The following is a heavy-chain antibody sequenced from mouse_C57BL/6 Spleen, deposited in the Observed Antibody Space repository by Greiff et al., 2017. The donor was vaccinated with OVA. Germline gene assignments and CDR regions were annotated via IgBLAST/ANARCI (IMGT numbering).Heavy chain of an antibody. V-gene: IGHV1-9*01. Sequence: QVQLQQSGAELMKPGASVKLSCKATGYTFTGSWIEWVKQRPGHGLEWIGEILPGSGSTNYNEKFKGKATFTADTSSNTAYMQLSSLTTEDSAIYYCARRYYDYDWFAYWGQGTLVTVSA. CDR3: ARRYYDYDWFAY. CDR1: GYTFTGSW. D-gene: IGHD2-4*01. J-gene: IGHJ3*01. CDR2: ILPGSGST.